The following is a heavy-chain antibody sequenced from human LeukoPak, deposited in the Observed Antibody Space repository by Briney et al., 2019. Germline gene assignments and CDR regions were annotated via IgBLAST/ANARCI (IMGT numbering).Heavy chain of an antibody. J-gene: IGHJ3*02. Sequence: SETLSPTCTVSGYSISSGYYWGWTRRPPGKGLEWIGSIYHSVITYYNPSLKSRVTISVDTSKNQFSLKLSSVTAADTAVYYCARSILYYYDRSARGAFDIWGPGRMVTVS. CDR3: ARSILYYYDRSARGAFDI. CDR2: IYHSVIT. CDR1: GYSISSGYY. D-gene: IGHD3-22*01. V-gene: IGHV4-38-2*02.